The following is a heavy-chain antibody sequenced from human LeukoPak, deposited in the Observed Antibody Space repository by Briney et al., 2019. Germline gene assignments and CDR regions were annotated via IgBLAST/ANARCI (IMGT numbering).Heavy chain of an antibody. J-gene: IGHJ4*02. V-gene: IGHV3-23*01. CDR3: AKDTYYYDSSGYSSFDY. CDR2: ISGSGGST. Sequence: GRSLRLSCAASGFTFSSYAMSWVRQAPGKGLEWVSAISGSGGSTYYADSVKGRFTISRDNSKNTLYLQMNSLRAEDTAVYYCAKDTYYYDSSGYSSFDYWGQGTLVTVSS. CDR1: GFTFSSYA. D-gene: IGHD3-22*01.